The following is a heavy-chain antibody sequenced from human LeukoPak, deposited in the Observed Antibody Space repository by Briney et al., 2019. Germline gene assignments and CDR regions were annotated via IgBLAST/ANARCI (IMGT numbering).Heavy chain of an antibody. V-gene: IGHV4-59*01. J-gene: IGHJ4*02. CDR2: RSYRGCT. Sequence: RSETQYLTCSVSVGSIGTNFWWWTRQVPGDGLVWIGYRSYRGCTNYNPSLKSRVSMSIDTSKNQFSLELNSVTAADTAVYYCARSDTHHIHSSSWHFDYWGQGTLVTVSS. CDR1: VGSIGTNF. D-gene: IGHD6-13*01. CDR3: ARSDTHHIHSSSWHFDY.